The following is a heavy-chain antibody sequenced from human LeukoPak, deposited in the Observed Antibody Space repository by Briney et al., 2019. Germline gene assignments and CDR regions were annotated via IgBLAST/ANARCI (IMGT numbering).Heavy chain of an antibody. D-gene: IGHD1-26*01. CDR3: AIDVGELLTY. V-gene: IGHV1-24*01. CDR2: VDPEDGEI. J-gene: IGHJ4*02. Sequence: ASVKVSCKVSGYTLTELSMHWVRQAPGKVLEWMGGVDPEDGEIIYAQKFQGRVTMTEDTSTDTAYMELSSLRSEDTAVYYCAIDVGELLTYWGQGTLVTVSS. CDR1: GYTLTELS.